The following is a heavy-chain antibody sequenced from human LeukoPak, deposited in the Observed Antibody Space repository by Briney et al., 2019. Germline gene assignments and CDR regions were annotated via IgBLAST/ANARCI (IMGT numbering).Heavy chain of an antibody. D-gene: IGHD3-10*01. CDR1: GGSISSSSYY. J-gene: IGHJ4*02. V-gene: IGHV4-39*07. CDR2: IYYSGST. Sequence: SETLSLTCTVSGGSISSSSYYWGWIRQPPGKGLEWIGSIYYSGSTYYNPSLKSRVTISVDTSRNQFSLKLSSVTAADTAVYYCASVNGSGSYASNTFVDYWGQGTLVTVSS. CDR3: ASVNGSGSYASNTFVDY.